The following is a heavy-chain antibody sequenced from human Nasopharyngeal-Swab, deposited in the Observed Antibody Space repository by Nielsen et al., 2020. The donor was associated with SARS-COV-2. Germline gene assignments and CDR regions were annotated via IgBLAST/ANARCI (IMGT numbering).Heavy chain of an antibody. CDR3: ARARPDIVVVPAALLFDP. CDR2: IGTVGDT. J-gene: IGHJ5*02. V-gene: IGHV3-13*04. D-gene: IGHD2-2*01. CDR1: GFTFSSYA. Sequence: GGSLRLSCAASGFTFSSYAMHWVRRATGKGLEWVSAIGTVGDTYYPGSVKGRFTISRENAKNSLYLQMNSLRAGDTAVYYCARARPDIVVVPAALLFDPWGQGTLVTVSS.